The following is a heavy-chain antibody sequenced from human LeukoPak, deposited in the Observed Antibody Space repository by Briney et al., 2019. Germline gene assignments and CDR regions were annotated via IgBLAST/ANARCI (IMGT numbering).Heavy chain of an antibody. CDR3: ARTYTPIVVVPAAMVYYYYYYGMDV. CDR2: ISGSGGST. CDR1: GFTFSSYA. V-gene: IGHV3-23*01. Sequence: PGGSLRLSCAASGFTFSSYAMSWVRQAPGKGLEWVSAISGSGGSTYYADSVKGRFTISRDNSKNTLYLQMNSLRAEDTAVYYCARTYTPIVVVPAAMVYYYYYYGMDVWGQGTTVTVSS. J-gene: IGHJ6*02. D-gene: IGHD2-2*01.